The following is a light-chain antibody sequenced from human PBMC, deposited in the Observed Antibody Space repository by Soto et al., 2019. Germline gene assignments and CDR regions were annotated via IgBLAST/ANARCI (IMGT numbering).Light chain of an antibody. V-gene: IGLV2-11*01. CDR3: CSFAGSATWV. CDR1: SSDVGGYNL. Sequence: QSVLTQPRSVSGTPGQSVTISCTGTSSDVGGYNLVSWYNQHPGKAPKLIIYDVHERPSGVPDRFSGSKFGNTASLTISGLQADDEADYYCCSFAGSATWVFGGGTKLTVL. CDR2: DVH. J-gene: IGLJ3*02.